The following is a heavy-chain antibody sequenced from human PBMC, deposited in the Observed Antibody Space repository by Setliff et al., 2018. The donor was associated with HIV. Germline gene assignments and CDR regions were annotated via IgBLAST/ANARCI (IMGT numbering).Heavy chain of an antibody. D-gene: IGHD6-13*01. Sequence: SETLSLTCSVSGGSISSGSYYWSWIRQPAGKGLEWIGHIYTSGSSTYNPSLKSRVTISRDTSKNQFSLKLSAVTAADTAVYYWAREPDKIAAADSWGQGTLVTVSS. CDR2: IYTSGSS. J-gene: IGHJ4*02. V-gene: IGHV4-61*09. CDR3: AREPDKIAAADS. CDR1: GGSISSGSYY.